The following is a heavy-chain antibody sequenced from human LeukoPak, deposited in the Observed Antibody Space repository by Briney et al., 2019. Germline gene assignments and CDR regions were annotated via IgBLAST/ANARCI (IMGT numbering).Heavy chain of an antibody. V-gene: IGHV1-18*01. CDR1: GYTFRSYD. J-gene: IGHJ4*02. Sequence: ASVKVSCKASGYTFRSYDITWVRQAPGQGLEWMGWISPNNGNTNYAQKFQGRVTMTTDTPTSTAYMEMRSLRSDDTAVYYCARDRDSSGWYVADYWGQGTLVTVSS. D-gene: IGHD6-19*01. CDR2: ISPNNGNT. CDR3: ARDRDSSGWYVADY.